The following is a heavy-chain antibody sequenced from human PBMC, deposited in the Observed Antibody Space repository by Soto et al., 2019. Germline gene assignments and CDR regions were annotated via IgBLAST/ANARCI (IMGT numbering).Heavy chain of an antibody. Sequence: SPTLSLTCAISGDSVSSNSAAWNWIRQSPSRGLEWLGRTYYRSKWYNDYAVSVKSRITINPDTSKNQFSLQLNSVTPEDTAVYYCARVPTFNYSSGWYGYYYYGMDVWGQGTTVTVSS. D-gene: IGHD6-19*01. CDR1: GDSVSSNSAA. J-gene: IGHJ6*02. V-gene: IGHV6-1*01. CDR2: TYYRSKWYN. CDR3: ARVPTFNYSSGWYGYYYYGMDV.